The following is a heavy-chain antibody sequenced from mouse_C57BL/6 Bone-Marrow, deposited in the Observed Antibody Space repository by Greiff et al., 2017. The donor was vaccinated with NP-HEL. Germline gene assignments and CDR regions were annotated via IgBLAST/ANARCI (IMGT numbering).Heavy chain of an antibody. CDR1: GFTFSDYG. CDR2: ISSGSSTI. Sequence: EVQGVESGGGLVKPGGSLKLSCAASGFTFSDYGMHLVRQAPAKGLEWVAYISSGSSTIYYADTVKGRFPISRDNAKNTLFLQMTSLESEDTAMDDCARGRARAWFAYWGQGTLVTVSA. J-gene: IGHJ3*01. D-gene: IGHD3-3*01. V-gene: IGHV5-17*01. CDR3: ARGRARAWFAY.